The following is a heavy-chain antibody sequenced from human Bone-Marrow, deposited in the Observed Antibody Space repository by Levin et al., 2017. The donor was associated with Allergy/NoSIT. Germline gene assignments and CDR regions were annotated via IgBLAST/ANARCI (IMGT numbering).Heavy chain of an antibody. D-gene: IGHD3-3*01. J-gene: IGHJ4*02. CDR3: AREGIFGVVIPYYFDF. Sequence: SQTLSLTCAVSGYSISSGYYWGWIRQPPGKGLEWIGNLYHSGSTYYNPSLESRVTISVDTSKNQFSLKLSSVTAADTAVYYCAREGIFGVVIPYYFDFWGQGILVTVSS. V-gene: IGHV4-38-2*02. CDR1: GYSISSGYY. CDR2: LYHSGST.